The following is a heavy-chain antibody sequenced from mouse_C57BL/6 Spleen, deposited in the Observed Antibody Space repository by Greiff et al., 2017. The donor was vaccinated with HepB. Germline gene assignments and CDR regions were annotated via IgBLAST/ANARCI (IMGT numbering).Heavy chain of an antibody. D-gene: IGHD2-3*01. Sequence: VHLVESGPGLVQPSQSLSITCTVSGFSLTSYGVHWVRQSPGKGLEWLGVIWRGGSTDYNAAFMSRLSITKDNSKSQVFFKMNSLQADDTAIYYCAKGRNDGYFFYFDYWGQGTTLTVSS. CDR1: GFSLTSYG. CDR2: IWRGGST. CDR3: AKGRNDGYFFYFDY. V-gene: IGHV2-5*01. J-gene: IGHJ2*01.